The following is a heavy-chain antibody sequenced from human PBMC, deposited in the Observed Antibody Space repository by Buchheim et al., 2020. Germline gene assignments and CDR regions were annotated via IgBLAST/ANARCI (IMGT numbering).Heavy chain of an antibody. J-gene: IGHJ4*02. CDR2: IIPILGIA. Sequence: QVQLVQSGAEVKKPGSSVKVSCKASGGTFSSYTISWVRQAPGQGLECMGRIIPILGIANYAQKFQGRVTITADKSTSTAYMELSSLRSEDTAVYYWARTPDIVGANFDYWGQGTL. D-gene: IGHD1-26*01. V-gene: IGHV1-69*02. CDR3: ARTPDIVGANFDY. CDR1: GGTFSSYT.